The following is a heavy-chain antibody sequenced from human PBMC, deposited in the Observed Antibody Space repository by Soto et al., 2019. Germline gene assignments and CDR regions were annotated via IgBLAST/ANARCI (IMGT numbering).Heavy chain of an antibody. CDR2: ISGDGNIT. Sequence: EVRLVESGGGLVQPGGSLRLSCAVSGITLESYWMHWVRQSPGKGLVWVARISGDGNITDYAGFVGGRFTMSRDNARETVFLQMEGLRAEDTSVYYCARPMGRGFAPWGKGTLVIV. CDR1: GITLESYW. V-gene: IGHV3-74*01. J-gene: IGHJ5*02. CDR3: ARPMGRGFAP. D-gene: IGHD3-10*01.